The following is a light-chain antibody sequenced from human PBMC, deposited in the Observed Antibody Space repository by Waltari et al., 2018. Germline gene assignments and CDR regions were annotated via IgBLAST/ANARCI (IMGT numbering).Light chain of an antibody. CDR1: PSVGSN. J-gene: IGKJ1*01. CDR3: QQYNKWPRT. Sequence: EIVMTQSPVTLSVSPGERATLSCRASPSVGSNLAWDQQKPGQAPSLLIYGASTRANGIPGRFSGSGSGTEVTLTLSSLQSEDFAVYYCQQYNKWPRTFGQGTKVEIK. V-gene: IGKV3-15*01. CDR2: GAS.